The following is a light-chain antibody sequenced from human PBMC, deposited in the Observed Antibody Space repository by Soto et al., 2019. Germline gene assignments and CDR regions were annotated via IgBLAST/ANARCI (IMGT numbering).Light chain of an antibody. Sequence: EIVLTQSPATPSLSPGGRATRSCRASQSVSSYLAWYQQKPGQAPRLLIYDASNRATGIPARFSGSGSGTDFTLTISSLEPEDFAVYYCQQRSNWPPWTFGQGTKV. J-gene: IGKJ1*01. CDR2: DAS. CDR3: QQRSNWPPWT. V-gene: IGKV3-11*01. CDR1: QSVSSY.